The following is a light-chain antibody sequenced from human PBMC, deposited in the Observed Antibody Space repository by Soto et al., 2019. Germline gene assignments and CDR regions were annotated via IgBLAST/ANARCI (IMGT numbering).Light chain of an antibody. CDR1: STDVENYNF. CDR3: SSYTSSSTLDVV. V-gene: IGLV2-14*02. J-gene: IGLJ2*01. CDR2: EVS. Sequence: QSALTQPASVSESPGQSITIACTGISTDVENYNFVSWYQQHPGKVPKLIIYEVSNRPSGVSNRFSGSKSGNTASLTISGLQAEDEADYYCSSYTSSSTLDVVFGGGTKLTVL.